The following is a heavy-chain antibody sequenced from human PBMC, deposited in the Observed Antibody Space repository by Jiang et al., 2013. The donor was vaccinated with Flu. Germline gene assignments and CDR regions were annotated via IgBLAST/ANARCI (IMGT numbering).Heavy chain of an antibody. D-gene: IGHD3-10*01. CDR2: IYYSGST. Sequence: VSGGSISSYYWSWIRQPPGKGLEWIGYIYYSGSTNYNPSLKSRVTISVDTSKNQFSLKLSSVTAADTAVYYCARQWDYYGSGSYFGFDPWGQGTLVTVSS. CDR1: GGSISSYY. J-gene: IGHJ5*02. V-gene: IGHV4-59*08. CDR3: ARQWDYYGSGSYFGFDP.